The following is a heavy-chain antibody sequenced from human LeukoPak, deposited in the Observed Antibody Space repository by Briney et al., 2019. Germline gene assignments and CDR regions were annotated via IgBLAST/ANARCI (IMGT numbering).Heavy chain of an antibody. D-gene: IGHD1-26*01. CDR1: GGSISSSSYY. CDR2: IYYSGST. Sequence: PSETLSLTCTVSGGSISSSSYYWGWIRQPPGKGLEWIGSIYYSGSTYYNPSPKSRVTISVDTSKNQFSLKLSSVTAADTAVYYCARHFLKGGSYYVDWGQGTLVTVSS. J-gene: IGHJ4*02. CDR3: ARHFLKGGSYYVD. V-gene: IGHV4-39*01.